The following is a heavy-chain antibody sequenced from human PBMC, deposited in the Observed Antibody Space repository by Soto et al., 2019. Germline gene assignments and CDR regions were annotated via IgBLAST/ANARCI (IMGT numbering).Heavy chain of an antibody. CDR1: GGSISSYY. Sequence: SETLSLTCTVSGGSISSYYWSWIRQPPGKGLEWIGYIYYSGSTNYNPSLKSRVTISVDTSQNQFSLKLSSVTAADTAVYYCARHLGPRNYEPGGPFDPWGQGTLVTVSS. V-gene: IGHV4-59*08. CDR2: IYYSGST. CDR3: ARHLGPRNYEPGGPFDP. J-gene: IGHJ5*02. D-gene: IGHD1-7*01.